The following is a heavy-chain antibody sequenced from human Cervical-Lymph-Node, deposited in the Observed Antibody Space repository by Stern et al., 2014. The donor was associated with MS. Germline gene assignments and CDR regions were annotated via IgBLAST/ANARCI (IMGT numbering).Heavy chain of an antibody. CDR3: ARAMGSSGYDFGY. V-gene: IGHV1-18*01. Sequence: QVQLGQSGSEVKRPGASVKVSCKASGYTFTDYGITWLRQAPGQGLEWMGWVSGYNGNTNYAQKVQGRVTMTADTSTGTAYMELSSLRSDDTALYFCARAMGSSGYDFGYWGQGTLVTVFS. J-gene: IGHJ4*02. CDR1: GYTFTDYG. CDR2: VSGYNGNT. D-gene: IGHD5-12*01.